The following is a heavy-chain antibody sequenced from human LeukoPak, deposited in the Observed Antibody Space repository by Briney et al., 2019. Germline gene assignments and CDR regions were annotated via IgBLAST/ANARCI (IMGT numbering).Heavy chain of an antibody. CDR1: GYTFTDYY. V-gene: IGHV1-69-2*01. D-gene: IGHD2-2*01. CDR3: ASPPKGYCSSTSCYGYDYYYMDV. Sequence: ASVKVSCKVSGYTFTDYYMHWVQQAPGKGLEWMGLVDPEDGETIYAEKFQGRVTITADTSTDTAYMELSSLRSEDTAVYYCASPPKGYCSSTSCYGYDYYYMDVWGKGTTVTVSS. CDR2: VDPEDGET. J-gene: IGHJ6*03.